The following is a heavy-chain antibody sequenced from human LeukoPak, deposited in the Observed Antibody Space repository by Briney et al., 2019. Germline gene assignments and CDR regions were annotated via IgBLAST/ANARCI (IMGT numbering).Heavy chain of an antibody. CDR3: VRGYPMDV. CDR1: GYTSTNFD. J-gene: IGHJ6*02. Sequence: ASVKVSCKASGYTSTNFDINWVRQATGQGLEWMGWINLSSGKTGYRQEFQGRVTVTTNTSISTAYMELSSLRSEDTAVYYCVRGYPMDVWGQGNTVTVSS. D-gene: IGHD2-2*01. V-gene: IGHV1-8*01. CDR2: INLSSGKT.